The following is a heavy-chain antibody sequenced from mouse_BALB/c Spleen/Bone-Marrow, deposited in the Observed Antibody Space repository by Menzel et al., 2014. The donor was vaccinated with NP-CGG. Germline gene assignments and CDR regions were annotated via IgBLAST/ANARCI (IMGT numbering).Heavy chain of an antibody. CDR3: ARYDGYSDNAMDY. V-gene: IGHV7-3*02. J-gene: IGHJ4*01. CDR1: GFTFTDYY. D-gene: IGHD2-3*01. Sequence: EVKLVESGGGLVQPGSSLRLSRATSGFTFTDYYMNWVRQPPGKALEWLGFIRNKANGYTTEFSASVKGRFTISRDNSQSILYLQMNTLRAEDSATYYCARYDGYSDNAMDYWGQGTSVTVSS. CDR2: IRNKANGYTT.